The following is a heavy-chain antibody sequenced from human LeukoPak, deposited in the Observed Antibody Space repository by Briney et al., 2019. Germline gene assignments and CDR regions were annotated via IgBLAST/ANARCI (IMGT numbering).Heavy chain of an antibody. CDR1: GFTFTATS. D-gene: IGHD2-2*01. V-gene: IGHV3-23*01. CDR2: ISVSGGGT. J-gene: IGHJ4*02. Sequence: GGSLRVSSAAPGFTFTATSRHWGRQAPEKGLEWVSTISVSGGGTYYADSVKGRFTISRDDSKNTLYLQMNSLRAEDTGVYHCARDFVVVPAGLYYFDYWGQGNLVTVSS. CDR3: ARDFVVVPAGLYYFDY.